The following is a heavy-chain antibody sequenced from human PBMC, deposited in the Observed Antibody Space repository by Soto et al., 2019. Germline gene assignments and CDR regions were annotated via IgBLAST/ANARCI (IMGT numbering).Heavy chain of an antibody. V-gene: IGHV1-69*13. CDR2: IIPIFGTA. CDR1: GGTFSSYA. D-gene: IGHD1-20*01. CDR3: ARDHYLVVTGTEYNWFDP. Sequence: RASVKVSCKASGGTFSSYAISCVRQAPGQGLEWMGGIIPIFGTANYAQKFQGRVTITADESTSTAYMELSSLRSEDTAVYYCARDHYLVVTGTEYNWFDPWGQGTLVTVSS. J-gene: IGHJ5*02.